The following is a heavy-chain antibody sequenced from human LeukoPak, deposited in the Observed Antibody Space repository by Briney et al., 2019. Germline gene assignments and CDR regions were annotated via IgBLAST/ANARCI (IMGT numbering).Heavy chain of an antibody. Sequence: PSQTLSLTCAVPGGSISSGGYSWSSIPQPPGKGLEWIGYIYHSGSTYYNPSLKSRVTISVDRSKNQFSLKLSSVTAADTAVYYCARTAANTYYYFDYWGQGTLVTVSS. V-gene: IGHV4-30-2*01. CDR2: IYHSGST. D-gene: IGHD2-2*01. CDR1: GGSISSGGYS. CDR3: ARTAANTYYYFDY. J-gene: IGHJ4*02.